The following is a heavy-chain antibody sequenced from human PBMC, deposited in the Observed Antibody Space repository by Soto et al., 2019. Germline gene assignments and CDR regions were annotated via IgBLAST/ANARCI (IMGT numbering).Heavy chain of an antibody. Sequence: QVRLVESGGGVVQPGRSLRLSCAASGFHFGTYTMHWVRQAPGKGLDWVAVVSHNGNNKDYADSVKGRFTISRDNSKNTLDLHINSMRANDTAVYYCAKVGGSNGYDYYGMDVWGQGTTVTVSS. CDR2: VSHNGNNK. CDR3: AKVGGSNGYDYYGMDV. D-gene: IGHD3-16*01. CDR1: GFHFGTYT. V-gene: IGHV3-30*18. J-gene: IGHJ6*02.